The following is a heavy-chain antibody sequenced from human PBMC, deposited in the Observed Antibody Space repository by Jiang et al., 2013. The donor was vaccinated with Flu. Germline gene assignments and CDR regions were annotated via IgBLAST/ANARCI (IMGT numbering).Heavy chain of an antibody. Sequence: AEVKKPGESLKISCKGSGYSFTSYWIGWVRQMPGKGLEWMGIIYPGDSDTRYSPSFQGQVTISADKSISTAYLQWSSLKASDTAMYYCASILTPYCSGGSCYSVFPTLADAFDIWGQGTMVTVSS. CDR2: IYPGDSDT. CDR3: ASILTPYCSGGSCYSVFPTLADAFDI. J-gene: IGHJ3*02. V-gene: IGHV5-51*01. D-gene: IGHD2-15*01. CDR1: GYSFTSYW.